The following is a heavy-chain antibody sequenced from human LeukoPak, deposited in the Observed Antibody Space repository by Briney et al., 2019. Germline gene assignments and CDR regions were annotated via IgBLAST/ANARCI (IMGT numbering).Heavy chain of an antibody. J-gene: IGHJ5*02. Sequence: SETLSLTCIVSGGSISSYYWSWIRQPPGKGLEWIGYIYYSGSTNYNPSLKSRVTISVDTSKNQFSLKLSSVTAADTAVYFCARANSGWYSPNYNWFDPWGQGTLVTVSS. CDR3: ARANSGWYSPNYNWFDP. V-gene: IGHV4-59*01. CDR2: IYYSGST. D-gene: IGHD6-19*01. CDR1: GGSISSYY.